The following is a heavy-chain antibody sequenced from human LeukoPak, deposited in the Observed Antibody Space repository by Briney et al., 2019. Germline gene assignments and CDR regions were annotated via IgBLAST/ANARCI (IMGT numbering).Heavy chain of an antibody. CDR3: ARGGSGWAYYYYYYMDV. D-gene: IGHD6-19*01. J-gene: IGHJ6*03. CDR1: GFTVSRNY. CDR2: IYSGGRT. Sequence: GGSLRLSCAASGFTVSRNYMSWVRQAPGKGLEWVSVIYSGGRTYYADSVKGRFTISRDNSKNTLYLQMNSLRAEETAVYYCARGGSGWAYYYYYYMDVWGKGTTVTISS. V-gene: IGHV3-66*01.